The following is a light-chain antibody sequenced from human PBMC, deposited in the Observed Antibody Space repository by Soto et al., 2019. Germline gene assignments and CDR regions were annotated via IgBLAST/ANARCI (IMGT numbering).Light chain of an antibody. V-gene: IGKV3-15*01. J-gene: IGKJ3*01. Sequence: EIVMTQSPATLSVSPGERATLSCRASQSVSGNLAWYQPKPGQAPRLLIDAASTRATGIPARFSGSGSGTEFTLTISSLQSEDLAVYYCQQYNNWPPITFGPWTKVDIK. CDR2: AAS. CDR3: QQYNNWPPIT. CDR1: QSVSGN.